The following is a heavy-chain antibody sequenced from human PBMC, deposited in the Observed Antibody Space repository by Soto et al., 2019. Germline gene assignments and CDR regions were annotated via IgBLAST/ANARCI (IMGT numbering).Heavy chain of an antibody. CDR2: VSPSTSNT. CDR1: GYNFNTYD. J-gene: IGHJ4*02. V-gene: IGHV1-8*02. Sequence: QVQLVQSGAEVEKPGASVKVSCQASGYNFNTYDINWVRQAPGQGLEWMGWVSPSTSNTLYAQKFQGRVTMTRDTSASTAHMELNSLTSDDTAVYYCARGITQGFDFWGQGTPVTGSS. D-gene: IGHD1-20*01. CDR3: ARGITQGFDF.